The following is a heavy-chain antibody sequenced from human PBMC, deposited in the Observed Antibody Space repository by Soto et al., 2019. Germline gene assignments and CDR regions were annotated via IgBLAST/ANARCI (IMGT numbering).Heavy chain of an antibody. D-gene: IGHD4-17*01. CDR1: GASISSNINY. V-gene: IGHV4-39*01. J-gene: IGHJ5*02. Sequence: QVQLQESGPGLVKPSETLSLTCTVSGASISSNINYWGWIRQPPGKGLEWIASIYYTGNTFYNPSLKTRVTLSVDPSDNQFSLKLTSVTAADTAVYFCARHSHEDHGDPNWFDPWGQGTLVTVSS. CDR2: IYYTGNT. CDR3: ARHSHEDHGDPNWFDP.